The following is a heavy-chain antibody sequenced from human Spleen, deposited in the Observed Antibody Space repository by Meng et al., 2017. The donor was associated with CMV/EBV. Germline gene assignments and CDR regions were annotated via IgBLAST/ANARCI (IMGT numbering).Heavy chain of an antibody. CDR3: ANFDYRGYGDESDI. CDR1: GFIFSTSG. D-gene: IGHD3-10*01. Sequence: GESLKISCAASGFIFSTSGMHWVRQAPGKGLEWVAFIRYDGSDEYYADSVKGRFTISRDNSKNTLYLQMNSLRAEDTALYYCANFDYRGYGDESDIWGQGTMVTVSS. J-gene: IGHJ3*02. CDR2: IRYDGSDE. V-gene: IGHV3-30*02.